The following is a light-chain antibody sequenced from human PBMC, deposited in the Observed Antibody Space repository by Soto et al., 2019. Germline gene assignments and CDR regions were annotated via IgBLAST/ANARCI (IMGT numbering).Light chain of an antibody. CDR3: LAWDRGTSYV. CDR2: QDT. V-gene: IGLV3-1*01. J-gene: IGLJ1*01. Sequence: SYELTQPPSVSVSPGQTARITCSGDKLGDKYASWYQQKPGQSPVLVIYQDTKRPSGIPERFSGSISGNTASLTIRGTQAMDEADYFCLAWDRGTSYVFGTGTKLPVL. CDR1: KLGDKY.